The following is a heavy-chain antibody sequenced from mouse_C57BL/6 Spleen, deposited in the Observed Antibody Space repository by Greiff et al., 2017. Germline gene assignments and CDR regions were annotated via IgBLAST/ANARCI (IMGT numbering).Heavy chain of an antibody. Sequence: EVQLQQSGPELVKPGASVKISCKASGYTFTDYYMNWVKQSHGRSLEWIGDINPNNGGTSYNQKFKGKATLTVDKSSSTAYMELRSLTSEDSAVYYCARAVPEDWGQGTTLTVSS. CDR3: ARAVPED. V-gene: IGHV1-26*01. CDR1: GYTFTDYY. J-gene: IGHJ2*01. CDR2: INPNNGGT.